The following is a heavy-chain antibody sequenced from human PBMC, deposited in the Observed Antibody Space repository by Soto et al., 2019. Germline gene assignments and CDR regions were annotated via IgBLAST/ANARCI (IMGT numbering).Heavy chain of an antibody. CDR2: ISAYNGNT. Sequence: QVQLVQSGAEVKKPGASVKVSCKASGYTFTSYGISWVRQAPGQGLEWMGWISAYNGNTNYALKLQGRVTMTTDTSTSTAYMELRSLRSDDTAVYYCARSYVVPAATRGGYYFDYWGQGTLVTVSS. V-gene: IGHV1-18*01. CDR1: GYTFTSYG. J-gene: IGHJ4*02. CDR3: ARSYVVPAATRGGYYFDY. D-gene: IGHD2-2*01.